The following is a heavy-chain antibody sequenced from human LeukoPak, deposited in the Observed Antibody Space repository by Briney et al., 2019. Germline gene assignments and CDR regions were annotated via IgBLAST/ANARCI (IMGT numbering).Heavy chain of an antibody. CDR3: ASNSNYYDSTGYSYFDY. D-gene: IGHD3-22*01. J-gene: IGHJ4*02. CDR2: ISSSSSTI. Sequence: GGSLRLSCAASGFTFSTYSMNWVRQAPGKGLEWVSYISSSSSTIYYADSVQGRFTISRDNAKNSLYLQMNSLRAEDTAVYYCASNSNYYDSTGYSYFDYWGQGTLVTVSS. V-gene: IGHV3-48*04. CDR1: GFTFSTYS.